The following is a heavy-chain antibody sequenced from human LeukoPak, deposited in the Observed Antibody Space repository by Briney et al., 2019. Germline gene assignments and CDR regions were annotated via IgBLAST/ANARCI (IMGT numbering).Heavy chain of an antibody. D-gene: IGHD6-19*01. J-gene: IGHJ5*02. V-gene: IGHV3-30*18. CDR3: AKDWGSSDWYNWFDH. Sequence: PGTSLRLSCAVSGFTIGNHGMHWVRQAAGKGLEWVAMISHDGRAEYYRDSVKGRLSISRDNSNNMLYLQMNSLRVEDTAVYYCAKDWGSSDWYNWFDHWGQGTLVTVSS. CDR1: GFTIGNHG. CDR2: ISHDGRAE.